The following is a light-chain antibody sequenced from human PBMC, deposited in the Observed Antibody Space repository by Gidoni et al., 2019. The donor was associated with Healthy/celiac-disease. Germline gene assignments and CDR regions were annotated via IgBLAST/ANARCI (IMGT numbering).Light chain of an antibody. J-gene: IGKJ5*01. CDR3: QQYNSYST. Sequence: DIQMTQSPSTLSASVGARVTITCRASQSISSWLAWYRQKPGKAPKLLIYKASSLESGVPSRFSGSGSGTEFTLTISSLQPDDFATYYCQQYNSYSTFGQGTRLEIK. V-gene: IGKV1-5*03. CDR1: QSISSW. CDR2: KAS.